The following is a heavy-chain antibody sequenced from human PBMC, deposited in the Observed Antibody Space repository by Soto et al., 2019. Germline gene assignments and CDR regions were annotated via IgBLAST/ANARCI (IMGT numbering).Heavy chain of an antibody. CDR2: IKSKTDGGTT. Sequence: GGSLRLSCAASGFTVSSNYMSWVRQAPGKGLEWVGRIKSKTDGGTTDYATPVKGRFTISRDNAKNSLYLQMNSLRAEDTAVYYCARPPNYYDSSGYYGYWGQGTLVTVSS. CDR3: ARPPNYYDSSGYYGY. J-gene: IGHJ4*02. D-gene: IGHD3-22*01. CDR1: GFTVSSNY. V-gene: IGHV3-15*01.